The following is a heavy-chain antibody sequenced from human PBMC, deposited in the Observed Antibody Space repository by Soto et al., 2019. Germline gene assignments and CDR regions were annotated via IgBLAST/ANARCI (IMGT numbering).Heavy chain of an antibody. CDR1: GYTFTSYG. J-gene: IGHJ5*02. Sequence: QVQLVQSGAAVKKPGASVKVSCKASGYTFTSYGISWVRQAPGQGLEWMGWISAYNGNTNYAQKLQGRVTMTTDTSTSTAYMELRSLRSDDTAVYYCARDVRVVPAAKGWFDPWGQGTLVTVSS. V-gene: IGHV1-18*01. CDR3: ARDVRVVPAAKGWFDP. CDR2: ISAYNGNT. D-gene: IGHD2-2*01.